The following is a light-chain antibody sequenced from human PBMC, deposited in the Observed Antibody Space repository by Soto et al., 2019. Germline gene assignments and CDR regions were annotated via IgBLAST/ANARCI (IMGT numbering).Light chain of an antibody. CDR3: QQYNDWPLT. V-gene: IGKV3-20*01. CDR1: QSVSSCS. Sequence: IVLTQPPGTLSLSPGERATLSCRASQSVSSCSLAWYQQKRGQAPRLLIHDASSRATGIPDRFSGTGSGTEFTLTISSLQSEDFTLYYCQQYNDWPLTFGQGTKVDIK. J-gene: IGKJ1*01. CDR2: DAS.